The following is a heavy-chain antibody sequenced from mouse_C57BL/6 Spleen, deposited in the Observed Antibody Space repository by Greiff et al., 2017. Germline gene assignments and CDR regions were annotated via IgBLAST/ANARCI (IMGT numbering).Heavy chain of an antibody. CDR2: IYPGIGST. D-gene: IGHD1-1*01. CDR3: ARWTFITTPYFDY. J-gene: IGHJ2*01. CDR1: GYTFTSYW. V-gene: IGHV1-55*01. Sequence: VQLQQSGAELVKPGASVKMSCKASGYTFTSYWITWVKQRPGQGLEWIGDIYPGIGSTNYNEKFKSKATLTVDTSSSTAYMQLSSLTSEDSAVYYCARWTFITTPYFDYWGQGTTLTVSS.